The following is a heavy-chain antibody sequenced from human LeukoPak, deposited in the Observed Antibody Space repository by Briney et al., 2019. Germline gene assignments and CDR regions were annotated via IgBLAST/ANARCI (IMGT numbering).Heavy chain of an antibody. CDR1: GGSISSYY. CDR2: IHYSGNT. J-gene: IGHJ4*02. D-gene: IGHD1-7*01. Sequence: KSSETLSLTCTVSGGSISSYYWSWMRQPPGKGLEWIGYIHYSGNTNYNPSLKSRVTLSLGTSRTQFSLKLTSVTAADTAVYYCASSEWNYARWGQGMLVTVSS. CDR3: ASSEWNYAR. V-gene: IGHV4-59*08.